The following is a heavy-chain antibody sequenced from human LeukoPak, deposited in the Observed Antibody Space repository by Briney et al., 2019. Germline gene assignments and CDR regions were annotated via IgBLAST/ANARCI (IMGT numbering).Heavy chain of an antibody. D-gene: IGHD6-6*01. Sequence: GGSLRLSCAASGFTFSTYDMNWVRQAPGKGLEWISYISSGTIYYADSVKGRFTISRDNSKNTLYLEMNSLRAEDTAVYYCAKDRSIAARHFDYWGQGTLVTVSS. J-gene: IGHJ4*02. V-gene: IGHV3-48*01. CDR3: AKDRSIAARHFDY. CDR2: ISSGTI. CDR1: GFTFSTYD.